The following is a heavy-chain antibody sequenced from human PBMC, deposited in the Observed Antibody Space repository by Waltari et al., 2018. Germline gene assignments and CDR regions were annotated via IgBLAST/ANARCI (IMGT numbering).Heavy chain of an antibody. Sequence: QVQLVQSGPEVKKPGASVKVSCKASGYSFTSYHMHWVRQAPGQGLEWMGIVNPDGGATSYARKFQGRVTMTRDTSTSTVYMELNSLRFEDTAVYYCARDGPGIFEVFDYWGQGTLVPVSS. CDR2: VNPDGGAT. CDR3: ARDGPGIFEVFDY. V-gene: IGHV1-46*01. D-gene: IGHD3-3*01. J-gene: IGHJ4*02. CDR1: GYSFTSYH.